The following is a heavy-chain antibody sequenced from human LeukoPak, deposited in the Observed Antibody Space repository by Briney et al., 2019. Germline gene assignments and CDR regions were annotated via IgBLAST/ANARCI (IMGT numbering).Heavy chain of an antibody. J-gene: IGHJ4*02. CDR1: GYSFTSYW. V-gene: IGHV5-51*01. CDR2: IYPGDSDT. D-gene: IGHD6-19*01. CDR3: ARAIAVAGRYYSDY. Sequence: GESLKISCKGSGYSFTSYWIGWVRQMPGEGLEWMGIIYPGDSDTRYSPSLQGQVTISADKSISTAYLQWSSLKASDTAMYYCARAIAVAGRYYSDYWGQGALVTVSS.